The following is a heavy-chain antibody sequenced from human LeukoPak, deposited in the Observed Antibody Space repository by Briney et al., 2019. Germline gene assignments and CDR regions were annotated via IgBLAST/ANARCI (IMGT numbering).Heavy chain of an antibody. D-gene: IGHD3-10*01. J-gene: IGHJ4*02. CDR3: ARHYGSGSYWWFDY. Sequence: SVKVSCKASGGTFNSYAISRVRQAPGQGLEWMGGIIPIFGTANYAQKFQGRVTITADRSTSTAYMELSSLRSEDTAVYYCARHYGSGSYWWFDYWGQGTLVTVSS. CDR2: IIPIFGTA. CDR1: GGTFNSYA. V-gene: IGHV1-69*06.